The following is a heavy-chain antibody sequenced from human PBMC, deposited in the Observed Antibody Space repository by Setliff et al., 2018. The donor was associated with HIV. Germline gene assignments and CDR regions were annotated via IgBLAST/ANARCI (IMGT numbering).Heavy chain of an antibody. Sequence: SETLSLTCAVSGFPFTSGYYWGWIRQPPGKGLEWIGSGYHTGSTAYNPSLKSRVTLSLDTSKNQFSLQLNSMTAADTAVYYCVRYGDGYNSGDALVYWGQGTLVTVSS. CDR3: VRYGDGYNSGDALVY. CDR2: GYHTGST. CDR1: GFPFTSGYY. V-gene: IGHV4-38-2*01. J-gene: IGHJ4*02. D-gene: IGHD5-12*01.